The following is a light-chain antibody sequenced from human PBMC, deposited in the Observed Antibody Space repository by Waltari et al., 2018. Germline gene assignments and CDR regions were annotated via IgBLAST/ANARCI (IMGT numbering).Light chain of an antibody. V-gene: IGKV1-5*03. Sequence: DIQMTQSPSTLSASIGDRVTITCWASQSISHWLAWYQQKPGKAPKVLIYKTSSLERGVPSRFSGTGSGTEFTLTISSLQPDDFATYYCQQYTTFPWTFGQGTKVEIQ. CDR2: KTS. J-gene: IGKJ1*01. CDR3: QQYTTFPWT. CDR1: QSISHW.